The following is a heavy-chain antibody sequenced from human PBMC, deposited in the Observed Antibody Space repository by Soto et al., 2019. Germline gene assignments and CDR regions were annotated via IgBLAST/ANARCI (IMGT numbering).Heavy chain of an antibody. Sequence: SETLSLTCTVSGGSISSGGYYWSWIRQPPGKGLEWIGYIYYSGSTNYNPSLKSRVTISVDTSKNQFSLKLSSVTAADTAVYYCARDSGAVGYVWFDPWGQGTLVTVSS. V-gene: IGHV4-61*08. J-gene: IGHJ5*02. CDR3: ARDSGAVGYVWFDP. CDR1: GGSISSGGYY. CDR2: IYYSGST. D-gene: IGHD6-19*01.